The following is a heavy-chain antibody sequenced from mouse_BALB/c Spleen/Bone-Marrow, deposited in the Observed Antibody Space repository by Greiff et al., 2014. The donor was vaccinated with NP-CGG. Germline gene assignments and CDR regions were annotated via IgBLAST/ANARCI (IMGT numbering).Heavy chain of an antibody. CDR2: LHYSGYT. D-gene: IGHD2-3*01. CDR3: ARTDGYYAMDY. CDR1: GYSITSGYS. Sequence: VQLQQSGPDLVKPSQSLSLTCTVTGYSITSGYSWHWIRQFPGNILEWMGYLHYSGYTNYNPSLKSRISITRDTSKNQFFLQLNSVTTEDTATYYCARTDGYYAMDYWGQGTSVTVSS. J-gene: IGHJ4*01. V-gene: IGHV3-1*02.